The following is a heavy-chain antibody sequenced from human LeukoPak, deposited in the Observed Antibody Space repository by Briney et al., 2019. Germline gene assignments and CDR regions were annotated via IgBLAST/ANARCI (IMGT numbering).Heavy chain of an antibody. CDR3: AKSLYDYVWGSYRFDQ. CDR2: IRYDGSNK. V-gene: IGHV3-30*02. CDR1: GFTFSNYG. Sequence: LGGSLRLSCAASGFTFSNYGMHWVRQAPGKGLEWVAFIRYDGSNKYYADSVKGRFTISRDNSKNTLYLQMNSLRTEDTAVYYCAKSLYDYVWGSYRFDQWGQGTLVTVSS. J-gene: IGHJ4*02. D-gene: IGHD3-16*02.